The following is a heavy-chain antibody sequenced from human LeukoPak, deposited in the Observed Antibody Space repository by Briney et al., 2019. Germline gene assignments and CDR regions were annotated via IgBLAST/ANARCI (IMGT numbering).Heavy chain of an antibody. CDR3: ARGRGYTYAVWFDP. V-gene: IGHV4-59*01. CDR1: GGSINSYY. J-gene: IGHJ5*02. CDR2: IYYSGST. Sequence: PSETLSLTCTVSGGSINSYYWSWIRQPPGKGLEWIGYIYYSGSTNYNPSLKSRVTISVDTSKNQFSLKLSSVTAADTAVYYCARGRGYTYAVWFDPWGQGTLVTVSS. D-gene: IGHD5-18*01.